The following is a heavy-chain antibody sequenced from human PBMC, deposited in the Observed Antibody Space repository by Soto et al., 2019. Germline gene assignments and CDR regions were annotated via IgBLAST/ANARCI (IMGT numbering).Heavy chain of an antibody. CDR1: GFTFSSYS. CDR2: ISSSSSYI. J-gene: IGHJ4*02. D-gene: IGHD2-8*01. Sequence: PGGSLRLSCAASGFTFSSYSMNWVRQAPGKGLEWVSSISSSSSYIYYADSVKGRFTISRDNAKNSLYLQMNSLRAEDTAVYYCARDEVLMVYAIDYWGQGTLVTVSS. CDR3: ARDEVLMVYAIDY. V-gene: IGHV3-21*01.